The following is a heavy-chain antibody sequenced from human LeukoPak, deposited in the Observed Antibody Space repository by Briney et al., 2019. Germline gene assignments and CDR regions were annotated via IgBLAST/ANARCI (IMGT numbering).Heavy chain of an antibody. CDR1: GFTFNNYW. CDR3: ARDSGGY. J-gene: IGHJ4*02. V-gene: IGHV3-7*01. Sequence: GGSLRLSCGASGFTFNNYWMSWVRQAPGKGLEWVANIKQDGSEKYYVDSVKGRFTISRDNAKNSMYLQMNSLRVEDTAVYYCARDSGGYWGQGTLVTVSS. CDR2: IKQDGSEK. D-gene: IGHD3-16*01.